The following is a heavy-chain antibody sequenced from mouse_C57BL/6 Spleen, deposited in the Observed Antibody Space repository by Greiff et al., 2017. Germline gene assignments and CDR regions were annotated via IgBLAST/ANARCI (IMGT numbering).Heavy chain of an antibody. CDR1: GYTFTDYE. J-gene: IGHJ2*01. V-gene: IGHV1-15*01. Sequence: QVQLQQSGAELVRPGASVTLSCKASGYTFTDYEMHWVKQTPVHGLEWIGAIDPETGGTAYNQKFKGKAILTADKSSSTAYMELRSLTSEDSAVYYCTRGEGNYYGSSSYYFDYGGQGTTLTVSS. CDR2: IDPETGGT. D-gene: IGHD1-1*01. CDR3: TRGEGNYYGSSSYYFDY.